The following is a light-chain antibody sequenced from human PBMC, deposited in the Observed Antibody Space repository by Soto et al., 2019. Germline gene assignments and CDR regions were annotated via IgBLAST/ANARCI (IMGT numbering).Light chain of an antibody. CDR3: QQYYDWPLN. Sequence: EIVMTQSPATLSVSPWERATLSCRASQTVADSLVWYQQKPGQPPRPLIKGASTRATGIPATFSGSGSGTEFTLTISSLQSEDFAVYYCQQYYDWPLNFGGGTKVDIK. J-gene: IGKJ4*01. CDR1: QTVADS. CDR2: GAS. V-gene: IGKV3-15*01.